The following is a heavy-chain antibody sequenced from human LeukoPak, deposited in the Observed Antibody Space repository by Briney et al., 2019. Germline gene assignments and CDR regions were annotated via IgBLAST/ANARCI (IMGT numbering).Heavy chain of an antibody. V-gene: IGHV3-23*01. CDR3: SKSPVGNVLDS. J-gene: IGHJ5*01. Sequence: GGSLRLSCAASGFTFSSYATSWVRQAPGKGLEWVSAISGSGGSTYYADSVKGRFTISRDNSKNTLYLQMNSLRAEDTAVYYCSKSPVGNVLDSWGQGTLVTVSS. D-gene: IGHD2-8*01. CDR2: ISGSGGST. CDR1: GFTFSSYA.